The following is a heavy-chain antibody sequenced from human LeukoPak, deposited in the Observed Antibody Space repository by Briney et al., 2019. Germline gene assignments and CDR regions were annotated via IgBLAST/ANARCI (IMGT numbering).Heavy chain of an antibody. CDR2: IYSGGST. J-gene: IGHJ4*02. Sequence: PGGSLRLSCAASGFTFSNNYMSWVRQAPGKGLEWVSVIYSGGSTYYADSVKGRFTISRDNSKNTLYLQMNSLRAEDTAVYYCASGGGTDYWGQGTLVTVSS. CDR3: ASGGGTDY. V-gene: IGHV3-53*01. D-gene: IGHD1-1*01. CDR1: GFTFSNNY.